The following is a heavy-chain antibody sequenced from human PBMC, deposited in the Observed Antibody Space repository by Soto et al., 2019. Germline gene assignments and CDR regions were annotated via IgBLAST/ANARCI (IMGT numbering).Heavy chain of an antibody. Sequence: PSETLSLTCTGSGGSISSYYWSWIRQPPGKGLEWIGYIYYSGSTNYNPSLKSRVTISVDTSKNQFSLKLSSVTAADTAVYYCARQKTKGPADYWGQGTLVTVSS. V-gene: IGHV4-59*08. J-gene: IGHJ4*02. CDR3: ARQKTKGPADY. CDR2: IYYSGST. CDR1: GGSISSYY.